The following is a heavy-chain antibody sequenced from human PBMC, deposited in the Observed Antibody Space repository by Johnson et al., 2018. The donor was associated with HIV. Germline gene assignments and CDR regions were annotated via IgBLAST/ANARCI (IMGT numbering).Heavy chain of an antibody. V-gene: IGHV3-33*03. CDR3: AKSPGKDNGGNSGGIDF. CDR1: GFTFSRYG. Sequence: QAQLVESGGGVVQVGRSLRLSCEASGFTFSRYGMHWVRQAPGKGLEWVAVIWYDGSTKNYTESVKGRFRISRDNSKNTLYLQMNSLRAEDTATYYCAKSPGKDNGGNSGGIDFWGQGTRVTVSS. J-gene: IGHJ3*01. CDR2: IWYDGSTK. D-gene: IGHD4-23*01.